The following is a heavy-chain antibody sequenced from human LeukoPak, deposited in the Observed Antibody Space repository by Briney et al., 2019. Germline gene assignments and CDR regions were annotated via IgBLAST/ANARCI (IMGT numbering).Heavy chain of an antibody. D-gene: IGHD2-2*01. Sequence: SETLSLTCTVSGDPISSGNYYWSWIRQPAGKGLEWIGRIYTSGSANYNPSLKSRVTISVDTSKDQISLRLSSVTAADTAVYYCARGGCSSASCYNNWFDPWGQGTLVTVSS. CDR1: GDPISSGNYY. CDR2: IYTSGSA. V-gene: IGHV4-61*02. CDR3: ARGGCSSASCYNNWFDP. J-gene: IGHJ5*02.